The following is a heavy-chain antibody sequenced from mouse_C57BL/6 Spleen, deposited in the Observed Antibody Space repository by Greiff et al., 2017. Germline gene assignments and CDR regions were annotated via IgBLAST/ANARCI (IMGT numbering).Heavy chain of an antibody. CDR3: ARDSYYYGSSRDYFDY. D-gene: IGHD1-1*01. CDR1: GYTFTSYW. V-gene: IGHV1-64*01. CDR2: IHPNSGST. J-gene: IGHJ2*01. Sequence: VQLQQPGAELVKPGASVKLSCKASGYTFTSYWMHWVKQRPGQGLEWIGMIHPNSGSTNYNEKFKSKATLTVDKSSSTAYMQLSSLTSEDSAVYYCARDSYYYGSSRDYFDYWGQGTTLTVSS.